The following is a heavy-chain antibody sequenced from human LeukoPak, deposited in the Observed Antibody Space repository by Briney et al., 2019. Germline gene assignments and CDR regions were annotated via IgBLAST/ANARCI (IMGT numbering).Heavy chain of an antibody. D-gene: IGHD6-19*01. Sequence: SETLSLACTVSGGSISSYYWSWIRQPPGKGLEWIGYIYYSGSTNYNPSLKGRVTISVDTSKNQFSLKLSSVTAADTAVYYCARRGSSGFLGNWFDPWGQGTLVTVSS. CDR1: GGSISSYY. V-gene: IGHV4-59*08. J-gene: IGHJ5*02. CDR2: IYYSGST. CDR3: ARRGSSGFLGNWFDP.